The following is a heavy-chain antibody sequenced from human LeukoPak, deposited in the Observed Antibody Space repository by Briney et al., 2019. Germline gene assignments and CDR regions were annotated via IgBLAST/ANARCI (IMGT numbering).Heavy chain of an antibody. Sequence: PGGSLRFSCAASGFTFSSYSMNWVHQAPGKGLEWVSSISSSSSYIYYADSVKGRFTISRDNAKNSLYLQMNSLRAEDTAVYYCASLQAARGFDYWGQGTLVTVSS. CDR2: ISSSSSYI. CDR3: ASLQAARGFDY. J-gene: IGHJ4*02. CDR1: GFTFSSYS. D-gene: IGHD6-6*01. V-gene: IGHV3-21*01.